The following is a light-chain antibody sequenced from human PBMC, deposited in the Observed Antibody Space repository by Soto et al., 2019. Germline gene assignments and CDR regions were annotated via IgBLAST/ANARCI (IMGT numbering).Light chain of an antibody. Sequence: VTSQSPSTVSVSPGERATLSCRASQSISSNLAWYQQKNGQTPRLLIYGASTRAAGIPARFSGSGSGTDFTLTISSLQSEDFAVYYCQQYNNWPPFSFGPGTKVDI. CDR2: GAS. J-gene: IGKJ3*01. CDR1: QSISSN. V-gene: IGKV3-15*01. CDR3: QQYNNWPPFS.